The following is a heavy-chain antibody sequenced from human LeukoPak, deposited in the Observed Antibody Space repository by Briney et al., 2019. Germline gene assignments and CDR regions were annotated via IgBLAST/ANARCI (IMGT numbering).Heavy chain of an antibody. CDR3: ARAHSTKYCSGGSCYPGC. J-gene: IGHJ4*02. V-gene: IGHV3-48*03. CDR2: ISSSGSTI. D-gene: IGHD2-15*01. Sequence: PGGSLRLSCAASGLTFSSYEMNWVRQAPGKGLEWVSYISSSGSTIYYADSVKGRFTVSRDNAKNSLYLQMNSLRAEDTAVYYCARAHSTKYCSGGSCYPGCWGQGTLVTVSS. CDR1: GLTFSSYE.